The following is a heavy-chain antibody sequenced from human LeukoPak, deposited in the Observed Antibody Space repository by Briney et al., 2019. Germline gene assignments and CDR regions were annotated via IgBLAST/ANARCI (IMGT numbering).Heavy chain of an antibody. CDR2: ISAYNGNT. J-gene: IGHJ6*02. Sequence: GASVEVSCKASGYTFTSYGISWVRQAPGQGLEWMGWISAYNGNTNYAQKLQGRVTMTTDTSTSTAYMELRSLRSDDTAVYYCARVVGSSGWYLGYYYGMDVWGQGTTVTVSS. CDR1: GYTFTSYG. V-gene: IGHV1-18*01. D-gene: IGHD6-19*01. CDR3: ARVVGSSGWYLGYYYGMDV.